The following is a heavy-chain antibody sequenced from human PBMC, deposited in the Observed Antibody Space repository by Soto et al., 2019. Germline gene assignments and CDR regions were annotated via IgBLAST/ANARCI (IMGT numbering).Heavy chain of an antibody. D-gene: IGHD2-8*02. CDR2: IGTLHDT. V-gene: IGHV3-13*01. CDR3: ARQASYWQGGGGWFDP. Sequence: EVQLVESGGGLVQPGGSLRLSCAASGFTFSAYDMHWVRQPTGKGLEWVSAIGTLHDTYYPDSVKGRFTISRENAKNSLYLQMNSLTPGDTAVYYCARQASYWQGGGGWFDPWGQGTLVTVSS. CDR1: GFTFSAYD. J-gene: IGHJ5*02.